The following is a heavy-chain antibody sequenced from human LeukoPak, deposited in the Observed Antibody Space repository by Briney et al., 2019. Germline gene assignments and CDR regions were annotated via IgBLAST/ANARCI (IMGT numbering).Heavy chain of an antibody. D-gene: IGHD6-6*01. J-gene: IGHJ4*02. CDR2: ITNDGSST. Sequence: PGGSLRLSCAASGLTFSSHWMHWVRQAPGKGLVWVSRITNDGSSTTYADSVKGRFTISRDNAENSLYLQMSSLRAEDTAVYYCARLTQLARGRYWGQGTLVTVSS. CDR1: GLTFSSHW. CDR3: ARLTQLARGRY. V-gene: IGHV3-74*01.